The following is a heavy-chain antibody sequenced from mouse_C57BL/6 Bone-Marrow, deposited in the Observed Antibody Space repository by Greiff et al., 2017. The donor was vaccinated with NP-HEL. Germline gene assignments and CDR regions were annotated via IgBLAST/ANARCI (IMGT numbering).Heavy chain of an antibody. CDR1: GFTFSSYT. D-gene: IGHD1-1*01. Sequence: EVQLVESGGGLVKPGGSLKLSCAASGFTFSSYTMSWVRQTPEKRLEWVATISGGGGNTYYPDSVKGRFTISRDNAKNTLYLQMSSLRSEDTALYYCARHFGSSYDYYAMDYWGQGTSVTVSS. J-gene: IGHJ4*01. V-gene: IGHV5-9*01. CDR3: ARHFGSSYDYYAMDY. CDR2: ISGGGGNT.